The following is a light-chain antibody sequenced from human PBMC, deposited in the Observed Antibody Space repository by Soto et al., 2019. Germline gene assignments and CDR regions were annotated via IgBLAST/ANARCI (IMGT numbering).Light chain of an antibody. CDR3: QQTFSTPPYT. V-gene: IGKV1-39*01. CDR1: QRIATY. CDR2: AAS. J-gene: IGKJ2*01. Sequence: DLRMTQSPSSLSASIGDRVTITCRASQRIATYVNWYQQKPGEAPKLLIYAASSLQSGVPSRFRGSGSLTDFTLTISSLQPEDYATYYCQQTFSTPPYTFGQGTKVEIK.